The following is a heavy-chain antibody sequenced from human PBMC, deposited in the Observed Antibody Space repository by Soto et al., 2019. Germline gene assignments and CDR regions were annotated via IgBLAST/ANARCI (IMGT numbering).Heavy chain of an antibody. CDR2: IIPIFGTA. V-gene: IGHV1-69*13. CDR3: AREDNFWSGSGYYYYYGMDV. CDR1: GGTFSSYA. J-gene: IGHJ6*02. D-gene: IGHD3-3*01. Sequence: SVKVSCKASGGTFSSYAISWVRQAPGQGREWMGGIIPIFGTANYAQKFQGRVTITADESTSTAYMELSSLRSEDTAVYYCAREDNFWSGSGYYYYYGMDVWGQGXTVTVYS.